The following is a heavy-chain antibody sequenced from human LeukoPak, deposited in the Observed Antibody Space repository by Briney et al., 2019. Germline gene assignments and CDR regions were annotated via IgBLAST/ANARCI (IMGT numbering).Heavy chain of an antibody. CDR1: GGSISSSNY. V-gene: IGHV4-39*07. Sequence: KPSETLSLTCTVSGGSISSSNYWGWIRQSPGKGLEFIGSIYYIGSTHYNPSLKSRVTISADTSKNQFSLRLSSVTAADTAVYYCARVGYCSGGRCYRGGMDVWGQGTTVTVSS. CDR2: IYYIGST. D-gene: IGHD2-15*01. J-gene: IGHJ6*02. CDR3: ARVGYCSGGRCYRGGMDV.